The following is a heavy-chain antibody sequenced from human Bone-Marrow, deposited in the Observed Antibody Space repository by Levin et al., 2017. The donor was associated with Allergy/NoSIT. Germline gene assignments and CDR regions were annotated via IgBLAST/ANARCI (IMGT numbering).Heavy chain of an antibody. Sequence: PGGSLRLSCAASGFTFGSCGMHWVRQAPGKGLEWVAVIWYDGSFKYYADSVKGRFTISRDNSKNTLYLQMNSLRVEDTAVYYCARDMAWGGSTCPDWGRGTLVTVSS. CDR3: ARDMAWGGSTCPD. V-gene: IGHV3-33*01. CDR1: GFTFGSCG. J-gene: IGHJ4*02. D-gene: IGHD2/OR15-2a*01. CDR2: IWYDGSFK.